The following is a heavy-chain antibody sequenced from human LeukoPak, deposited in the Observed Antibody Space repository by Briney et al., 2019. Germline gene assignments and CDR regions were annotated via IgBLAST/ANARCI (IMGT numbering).Heavy chain of an antibody. Sequence: PSGTLSLTCAVSGGSISSYYWGWIRQPPGKGLEWIGSIYYSGSTYYNPSLKSRVTISVDTSKNQFSLKLSSVTAADTAVYYCARQLWGYYYDSSGYFDYWGQGTLVTVSS. D-gene: IGHD3-22*01. CDR3: ARQLWGYYYDSSGYFDY. CDR2: IYYSGST. CDR1: GGSISSYY. V-gene: IGHV4-39*01. J-gene: IGHJ4*02.